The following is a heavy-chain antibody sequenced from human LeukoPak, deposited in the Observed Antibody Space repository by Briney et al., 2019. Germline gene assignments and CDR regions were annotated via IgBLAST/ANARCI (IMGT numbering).Heavy chain of an antibody. CDR1: GYTFTSYD. CDR3: ARGLYYDFWSGYLHNWFDP. J-gene: IGHJ5*02. CDR2: MNPNSGNT. V-gene: IGHV1-8*01. D-gene: IGHD3-3*01. Sequence: ASVKVSCKASGYTFTSYDINWVRQATGQGLEWMGWMNPNSGNTGYAQKFQGRVTMTRNTSISTVYMELSSLRSEDTAVYYCARGLYYDFWSGYLHNWFDPWGQGTLVTVSS.